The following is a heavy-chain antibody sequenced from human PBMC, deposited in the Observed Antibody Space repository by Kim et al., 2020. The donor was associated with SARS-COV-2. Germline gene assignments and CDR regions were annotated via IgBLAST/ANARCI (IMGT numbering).Heavy chain of an antibody. CDR3: AKDRVIQLGGGYFDY. CDR1: GFTFSSYA. V-gene: IGHV3-23*01. CDR2: ISGSGGST. Sequence: GSLRLSCAASGFTFSSYAMSWVRQAPGKGLEWVSAISGSGGSTYYADSVKGRFTISRDNSKNTLYLQMNSLRAEDTAVYYCAKDRVIQLGGGYFDYWGQGTLVTVSS. J-gene: IGHJ4*02. D-gene: IGHD5-18*01.